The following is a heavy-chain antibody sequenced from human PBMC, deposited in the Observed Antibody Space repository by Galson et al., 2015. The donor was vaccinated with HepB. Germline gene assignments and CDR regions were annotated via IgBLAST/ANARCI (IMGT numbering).Heavy chain of an antibody. CDR2: ISYDGSNK. D-gene: IGHD6-19*01. J-gene: IGHJ3*02. CDR1: GFTFSSYA. Sequence: SLRLSCAASGFTFSSYAMHWVRQAPGKGLEWVAVISYDGSNKYYADSVKGRFTISRDNSKNTLYLQMNSLRAEDTAVYYCARERVAVAGTTADDAFDIWGQGTMVTVSS. CDR3: ARERVAVAGTTADDAFDI. V-gene: IGHV3-30-3*01.